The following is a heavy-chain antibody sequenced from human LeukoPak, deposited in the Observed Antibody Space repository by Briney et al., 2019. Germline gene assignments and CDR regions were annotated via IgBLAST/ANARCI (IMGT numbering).Heavy chain of an antibody. CDR1: GFTFSSYA. Sequence: GGSLRLSCAASGFTFSSYAMSWVRQAPGKGLEWVSTISGSGGSTDYADSVKGRFTISRDNSKNTLYLQMNSLRAEDTAVYYCAKDVIRGVIFSFDYWGQGTLVTVSS. V-gene: IGHV3-23*01. J-gene: IGHJ4*02. CDR2: ISGSGGST. CDR3: AKDVIRGVIFSFDY. D-gene: IGHD3-10*01.